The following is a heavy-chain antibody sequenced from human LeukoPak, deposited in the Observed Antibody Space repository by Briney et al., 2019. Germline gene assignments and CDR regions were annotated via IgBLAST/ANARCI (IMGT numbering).Heavy chain of an antibody. J-gene: IGHJ4*02. D-gene: IGHD3-22*01. V-gene: IGHV3-74*01. CDR3: ARKHYYDSSGFFPPMDY. CDR2: INSDGSNT. CDR1: GFTFSTYW. Sequence: GGSLRLSCAASGFTFSTYWMHWVRQAPGKGLVWVSRINSDGSNTNYADSVKGRFTISRDNAKNTLFLQMNSLRAEDTAVYYCARKHYYDSSGFFPPMDYWGQGTLVTVSS.